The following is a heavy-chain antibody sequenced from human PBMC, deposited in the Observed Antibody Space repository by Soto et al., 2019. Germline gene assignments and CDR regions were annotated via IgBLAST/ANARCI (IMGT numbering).Heavy chain of an antibody. D-gene: IGHD2-8*02. V-gene: IGHV1-3*01. J-gene: IGHJ5*02. Sequence: ASVKVSCKASGYTFTSYAMHWVRQAPGQRLEWMGWINAGNGNTKYSQKFQGRVTITRDTSASTAYMELSSLRSEDTAVYYCARGWRVVYGGTGESWFDPWGQGTLVTVSS. CDR2: INAGNGNT. CDR3: ARGWRVVYGGTGESWFDP. CDR1: GYTFTSYA.